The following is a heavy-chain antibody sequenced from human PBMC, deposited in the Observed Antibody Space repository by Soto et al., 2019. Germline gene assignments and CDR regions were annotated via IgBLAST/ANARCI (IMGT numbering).Heavy chain of an antibody. J-gene: IGHJ4*02. V-gene: IGHV3-30*18. CDR1: GFSLSSSG. CDR3: AKQLRGSGWYPLDX. Sequence: PGGSLRLSCTASGFSLSSSGMHWVRQAPGKGLEWLSVSSFDGTQQFYGDSVKGRFTVSRDNSNKTLYLEMNSLRTEDTTVYYCAKQLRGSGWYPLDXWGQGTPVTVSX. D-gene: IGHD6-19*01. CDR2: SSFDGTQQ.